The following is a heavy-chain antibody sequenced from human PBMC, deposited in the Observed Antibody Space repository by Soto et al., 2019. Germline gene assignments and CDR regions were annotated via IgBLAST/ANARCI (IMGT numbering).Heavy chain of an antibody. J-gene: IGHJ6*01. Sequence: PXETLSLTCTVSGGSISSYYWSWIRQPPGKGLEWIGYIYYSGSTNYNPSLKSRVTISVDTSKNQFSLKLSSVTAADTAVYYCARGVDDYYYYGMDVWGQGTTVNVAS. CDR3: ARGVDDYYYYGMDV. CDR1: GGSISSYY. CDR2: IYYSGST. V-gene: IGHV4-59*01. D-gene: IGHD2-15*01.